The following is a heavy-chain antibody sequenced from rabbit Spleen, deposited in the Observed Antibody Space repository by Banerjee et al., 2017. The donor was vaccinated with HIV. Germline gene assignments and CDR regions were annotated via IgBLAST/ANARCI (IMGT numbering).Heavy chain of an antibody. CDR1: GFSFSSSDY. CDR3: ARDTGSSFSSYGMDL. V-gene: IGHV1S45*01. CDR2: IYAGSSGFT. J-gene: IGHJ6*01. Sequence: QEQLEESGGGLVKPGASLTLTCTASGFSFSSSDYMCWVRQAPGKGLEWISCIYAGSSGFTYSASWAKGRFTISKTSSTTVTLQMTSLTAADTATYFCARDTGSSFSSYGMDLWGQGTLVTVS. D-gene: IGHD8-1*01.